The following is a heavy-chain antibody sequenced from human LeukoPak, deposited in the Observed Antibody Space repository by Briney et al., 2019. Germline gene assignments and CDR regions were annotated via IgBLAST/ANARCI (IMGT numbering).Heavy chain of an antibody. D-gene: IGHD2-2*01. CDR2: ISGSGGST. V-gene: IGHV3-23*01. CDR3: AKTQPGVPAAMGAFDI. Sequence: PGGSLRLSCAASGFTFSSYAMSWVRQAPGKGLEWVSAISGSGGSTYYADSVKGRFTISRDNSKNTLYLQMNSLRAEDTAVYYCAKTQPGVPAAMGAFDIWGQGTMVTVSS. CDR1: GFTFSSYA. J-gene: IGHJ3*02.